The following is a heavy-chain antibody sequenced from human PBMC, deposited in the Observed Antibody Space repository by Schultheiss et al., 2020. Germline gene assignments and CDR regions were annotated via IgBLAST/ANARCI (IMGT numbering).Heavy chain of an antibody. CDR3: ARQRQLWLFDY. D-gene: IGHD5-18*01. Sequence: SETLSLTCSVSDGSMIRYYWSWIRQPPGKGLEWIGSIYYSGYINYSPSLKSRVTISVDTSKNQFSLKLSSVTAADTAVYYCARQRQLWLFDYWGQGTLVTVSS. CDR1: DGSMIRYY. V-gene: IGHV4-59*08. CDR2: IYYSGYI. J-gene: IGHJ4*02.